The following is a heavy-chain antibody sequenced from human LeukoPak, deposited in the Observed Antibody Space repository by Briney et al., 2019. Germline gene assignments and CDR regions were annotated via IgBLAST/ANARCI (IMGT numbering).Heavy chain of an antibody. V-gene: IGHV4-59*01. CDR3: ARGRAGMDY. Sequence: SETLSLTCTVSGGSISSYYWSWIRQPPGKRLEWIGYIYYSGSTNYNPSLKSRVTKSVDTSKNQFSLKLSSVTAADTAVYYCARGRAGMDYWGQGTLVTVSS. CDR2: IYYSGST. J-gene: IGHJ4*02. D-gene: IGHD6-13*01. CDR1: GGSISSYY.